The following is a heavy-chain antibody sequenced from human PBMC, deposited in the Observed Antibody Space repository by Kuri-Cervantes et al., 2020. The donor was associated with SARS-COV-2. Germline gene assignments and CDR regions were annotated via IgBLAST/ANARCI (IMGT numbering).Heavy chain of an antibody. CDR1: GFTFSSYG. Sequence: GGSLRLSCAASGFTFSSYGMHWVRQAPGKGLEWVAFIRYDGSNKYYADSVKGRFTISRDNSKNTLYLQMNSLRAEDTAVYYCARGGCSSTSCYYTYFDYWGQGTLVTVSS. CDR2: IRYDGSNK. J-gene: IGHJ4*02. D-gene: IGHD2-2*01. CDR3: ARGGCSSTSCYYTYFDY. V-gene: IGHV3-30*02.